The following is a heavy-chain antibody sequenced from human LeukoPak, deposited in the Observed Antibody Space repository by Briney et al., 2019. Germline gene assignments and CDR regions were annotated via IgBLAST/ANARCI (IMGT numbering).Heavy chain of an antibody. J-gene: IGHJ4*02. CDR2: LSGSGIST. V-gene: IGHV3-23*01. D-gene: IGHD5-18*01. CDR1: GFIVSSYA. CDR3: AKDGGLAYSYAVF. Sequence: QAGGSLRLSCAASGFIVSSYAMSWVRQAPRKGLEWVSSLSGSGISTYYADSVKGRFTISRDNSKNTLYLQMNSLRAEDTAVYYCAKDGGLAYSYAVFWRQGPLVTVSS.